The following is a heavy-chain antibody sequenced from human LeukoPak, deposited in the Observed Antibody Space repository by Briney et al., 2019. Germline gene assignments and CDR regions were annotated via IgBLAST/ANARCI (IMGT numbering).Heavy chain of an antibody. D-gene: IGHD4-17*01. Sequence: GGSLRLSCAASGFTFSSYSMNWVRQAPGKGLEWVSSISSSSSYIYYADSVKGRFTISRDNAKNSLCLQMNSLRAEDTAVYYCARVPLYGDYGQIDYWGQGTLVTVSS. CDR1: GFTFSSYS. CDR2: ISSSSSYI. CDR3: ARVPLYGDYGQIDY. V-gene: IGHV3-21*01. J-gene: IGHJ4*02.